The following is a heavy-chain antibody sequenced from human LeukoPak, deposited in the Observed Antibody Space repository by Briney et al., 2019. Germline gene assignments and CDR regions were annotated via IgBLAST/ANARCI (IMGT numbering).Heavy chain of an antibody. CDR1: GFTFSSCE. J-gene: IGHJ4*02. Sequence: GGSLRLSCAAAGFTFSSCEMNWVRRAPGKGLEWVSCISSGSTIYYADSVKGRFTISRDNAKSSLYLQMNSLRAEDTAIYYCATVRRDYYNNIDYWGQGTLVTVS. V-gene: IGHV3-48*03. CDR2: ISSGSTI. D-gene: IGHD5-24*01. CDR3: ATVRRDYYNNIDY.